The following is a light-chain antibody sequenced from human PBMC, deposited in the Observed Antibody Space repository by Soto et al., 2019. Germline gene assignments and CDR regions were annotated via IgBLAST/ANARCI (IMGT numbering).Light chain of an antibody. CDR3: HQYNKWPYT. J-gene: IGKJ3*01. CDR1: QSVSGD. V-gene: IGKV3-15*01. CDR2: AAS. Sequence: EAVMTQSPATLSVSPGERATLSCRASQSVSGDLAWYQHKPGQAPRLLIYAASTRATGIPARFSGSGSGTEFTLTIGSLQSEDFAIYYCHQYNKWPYTFGPGTKVDI.